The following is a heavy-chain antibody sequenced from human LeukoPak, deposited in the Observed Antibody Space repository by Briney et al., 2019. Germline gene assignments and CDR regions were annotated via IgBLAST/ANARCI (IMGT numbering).Heavy chain of an antibody. J-gene: IGHJ4*02. V-gene: IGHV4-59*01. CDR3: ARANARHDFWSGYPEDFDY. Sequence: SETLSLTCTVSGGSISSYYWSWIRQPPGKGLEWIGYIYNSGSTNYNPSLKSRVTISVDTSKNQFSLKLSSVTAADTAVYYCARANARHDFWSGYPEDFDYWGQGTLVTVSS. CDR1: GGSISSYY. CDR2: IYNSGST. D-gene: IGHD3-3*01.